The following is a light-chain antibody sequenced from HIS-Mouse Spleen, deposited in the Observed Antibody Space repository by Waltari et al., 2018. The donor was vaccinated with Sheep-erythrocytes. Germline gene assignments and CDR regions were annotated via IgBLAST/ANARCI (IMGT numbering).Light chain of an antibody. V-gene: IGKV1-8*01. Sequence: AIRMTQSPPSLSASTRDRVTITCRASQGISSYLAWYQQKPGKATKLLIYAASTLQSGVPSRFSGSGSGTDFTLTISCLQSEDFATYYCQQYYSYYTFGQGTKLEIK. CDR1: QGISSY. J-gene: IGKJ2*01. CDR3: QQYYSYYT. CDR2: AAS.